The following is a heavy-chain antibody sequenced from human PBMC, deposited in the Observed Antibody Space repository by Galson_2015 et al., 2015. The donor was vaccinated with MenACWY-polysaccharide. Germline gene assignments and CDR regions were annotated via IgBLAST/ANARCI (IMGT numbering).Heavy chain of an antibody. CDR3: ARHAKYCSGGSCHLDY. CDR2: IYPSDSDT. Sequence: YSFTSYWIGWVRQMPGKGLEWMGIIYPSDSDTRYSPSFQGQVTFSADKSINTAYLQWSSLRASDSAMYYCARHAKYCSGGSCHLDYWGQGTLVTVSS. D-gene: IGHD2-15*01. J-gene: IGHJ4*02. CDR1: YSFTSYW. V-gene: IGHV5-51*01.